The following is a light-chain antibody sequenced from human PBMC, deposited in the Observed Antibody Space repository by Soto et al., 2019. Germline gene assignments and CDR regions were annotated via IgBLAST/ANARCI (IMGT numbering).Light chain of an antibody. J-gene: IGKJ4*01. V-gene: IGKV3-15*01. CDR1: QSVGNN. CDR3: QHDGDWPLT. Sequence: EIVLTQSPATLSLSPGERATLSCRASQSVGNNFSWYQQKPGQAPRLLIFATSTRATGVPAMFSGSGSGTESTHTISSLQSEDFAVYYCQHDGDWPLTFGGGTKVEIE. CDR2: ATS.